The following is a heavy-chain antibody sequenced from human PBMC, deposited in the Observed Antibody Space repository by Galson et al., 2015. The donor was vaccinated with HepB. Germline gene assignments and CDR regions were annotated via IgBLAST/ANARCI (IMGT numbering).Heavy chain of an antibody. Sequence: SVKVSCKASGGTFSSYAISWVRQAPGQGLEWMGGIIPIFGTANYAQKFQGRVTITADESTSTAYMELSSLRSEDTAVYYCARAQYNWKERGAFDIWGHGTMVTVSS. CDR1: GGTFSSYA. CDR3: ARAQYNWKERGAFDI. D-gene: IGHD1-20*01. CDR2: IIPIFGTA. V-gene: IGHV1-69*13. J-gene: IGHJ3*02.